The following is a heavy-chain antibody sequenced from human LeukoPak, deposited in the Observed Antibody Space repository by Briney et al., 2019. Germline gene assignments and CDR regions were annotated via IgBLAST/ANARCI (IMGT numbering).Heavy chain of an antibody. CDR3: AKDGSSAGYYYYMDV. D-gene: IGHD6-25*01. V-gene: IGHV3-30*02. CDR2: IRYDGSNK. CDR1: GFTFSSYG. J-gene: IGHJ6*03. Sequence: GGSLRLSCAASGFTFSSYGMHWVRQAPGKGLEWVAFIRYDGSNKYYADSVKGRFTISRDNSKNTLYLQMNSPRAEDTAVYYCAKDGSSAGYYYYMDVWGKGTTVTVSS.